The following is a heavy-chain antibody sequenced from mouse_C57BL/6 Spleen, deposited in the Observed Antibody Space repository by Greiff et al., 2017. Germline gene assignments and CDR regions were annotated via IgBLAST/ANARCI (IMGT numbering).Heavy chain of an antibody. Sequence: DVQLQESGPGLVKPSQSLSLTCSVTGYSITSGYYWNWIRQFPGNKLEWMGYISYDGSNNYNPSLKNRISITRDPSKNQFFLKLNSVTTEDTATYYCARNYGSSPAWFAYWGQGTLVTVSA. CDR2: ISYDGSN. V-gene: IGHV3-6*01. J-gene: IGHJ3*01. D-gene: IGHD1-1*01. CDR1: GYSITSGYY. CDR3: ARNYGSSPAWFAY.